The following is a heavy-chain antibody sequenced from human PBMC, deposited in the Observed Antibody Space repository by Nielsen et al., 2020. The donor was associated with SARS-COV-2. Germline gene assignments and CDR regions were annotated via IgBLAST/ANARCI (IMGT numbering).Heavy chain of an antibody. V-gene: IGHV1-2*06. Sequence: ASVKVSCKASGYTFTDYYIHWVRPAPGQGLEWMGRNNPYSGGTNYAQKFQGTVTMTRDASISTVYMELTSDDTAVYYCARARATIFGLVMSYGMDVWGQGTTVAVSS. D-gene: IGHD3/OR15-3a*01. J-gene: IGHJ6*02. CDR2: NNPYSGGT. CDR3: ARARATIFGLVMSYGMDV. CDR1: GYTFTDYY.